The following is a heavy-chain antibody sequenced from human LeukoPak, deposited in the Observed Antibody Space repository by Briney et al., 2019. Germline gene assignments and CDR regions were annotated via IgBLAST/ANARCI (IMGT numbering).Heavy chain of an antibody. D-gene: IGHD3-10*01. Sequence: GASVKVSCKASGYTFTSYGISWVRQAPGQGLEWMGWISAYNGNTNYAQKLQGRVTMTTDTSTSTAYMELRSLRSDDTAVYYCTRTFAHGSGSYSYFDYWGQGTLVTVSS. V-gene: IGHV1-18*01. CDR2: ISAYNGNT. CDR1: GYTFTSYG. CDR3: TRTFAHGSGSYSYFDY. J-gene: IGHJ4*02.